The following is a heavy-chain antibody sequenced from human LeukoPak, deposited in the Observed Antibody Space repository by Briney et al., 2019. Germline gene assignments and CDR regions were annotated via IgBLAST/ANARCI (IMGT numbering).Heavy chain of an antibody. V-gene: IGHV1-69*13. Sequence: SVKVSCKASGGTFSSYAISWVRQAPGQGLEWMGGIIPIFGTANNAQKFQGRVTITADESTSTAYMELSSLRSEDTAVYYCARGKLELMCELLRPFNGFDYWGQGTLVTVSS. CDR2: IIPIFGTA. J-gene: IGHJ4*02. D-gene: IGHD1-26*01. CDR3: ARGKLELMCELLRPFNGFDY. CDR1: GGTFSSYA.